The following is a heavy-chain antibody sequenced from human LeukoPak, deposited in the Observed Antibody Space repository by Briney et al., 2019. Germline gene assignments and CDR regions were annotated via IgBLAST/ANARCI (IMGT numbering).Heavy chain of an antibody. CDR3: ARDITIFGVVAYYGMDV. D-gene: IGHD3-3*01. CDR2: INPNSGGT. Sequence: GASVKVSCKASGYTFTGYYMHWVRQAPGQGLEWMGWINPNSGGTNYAQKFQGRVTMTRDTSISTAYMELSRLRSDDTAVYYCARDITIFGVVAYYGMDVWGQGTTVTVSS. J-gene: IGHJ6*02. CDR1: GYTFTGYY. V-gene: IGHV1-2*02.